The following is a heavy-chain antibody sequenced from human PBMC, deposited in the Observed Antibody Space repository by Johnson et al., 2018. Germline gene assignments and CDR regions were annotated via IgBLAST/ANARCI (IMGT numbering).Heavy chain of an antibody. CDR1: GFTFRTYI. Sequence: QVQLVQSGGGVVQPGRSLRLSCAASGFTFRTYIIYWVRQAPGKGLEWVAIISYGGSNKYYADSVKGRCTISRDNYKNTLYLQMTSLRAEDTAEFYCAKDLWQLVKPDVWGKGTTVTVSS. J-gene: IGHJ6*04. CDR2: ISYGGSNK. CDR3: AKDLWQLVKPDV. D-gene: IGHD6-13*01. V-gene: IGHV3-30*18.